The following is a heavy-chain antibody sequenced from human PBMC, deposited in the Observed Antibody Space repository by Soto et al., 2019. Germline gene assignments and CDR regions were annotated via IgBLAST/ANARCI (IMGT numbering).Heavy chain of an antibody. CDR3: AKDGKTVPYYFDY. V-gene: IGHV3-23*01. CDR1: GFTFSSYA. D-gene: IGHD4-17*01. Sequence: PGGALRLSCAASGFTFSSYAMSWVRQAPGKGLEWVSAISGSGGSTYYADPVKGRFTISRDNSKNTLYLQMNSLRAEDTAVYYCAKDGKTVPYYFDYWGQGTLVTVSS. CDR2: ISGSGGST. J-gene: IGHJ4*02.